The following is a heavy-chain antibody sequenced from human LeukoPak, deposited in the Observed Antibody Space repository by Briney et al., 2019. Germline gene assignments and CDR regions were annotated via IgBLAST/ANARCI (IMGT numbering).Heavy chain of an antibody. V-gene: IGHV3-30*18. CDR3: AKDEGLDY. Sequence: GGSLRLSCAASGFTFSSYGMHWVRQAPGKGLEWVAVISYDGSNKYYADSVKGRFTISRDNSKNTLYLQMNSLRAEDTAVYYCAKDEGLDYWGQGTLVTVSS. CDR2: ISYDGSNK. CDR1: GFTFSSYG. J-gene: IGHJ4*02.